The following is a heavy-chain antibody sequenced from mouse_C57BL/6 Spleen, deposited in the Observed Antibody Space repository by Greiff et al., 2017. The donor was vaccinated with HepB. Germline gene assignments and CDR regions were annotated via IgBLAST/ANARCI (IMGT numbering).Heavy chain of an antibody. CDR3: TREYCGSSYRYFDV. D-gene: IGHD1-1*01. J-gene: IGHJ1*03. CDR2: ISSGGDYI. Sequence: EVHLVESGEGLVKPGGSLKLSCAASGFTFSSYAMSWVRQTPEKRLEWVAYISSGGDYIYYEDTVKGRFTISRDNARNTPYLQMSSLKSEDTAMYYCTREYCGSSYRYFDVWGTGTTVTVSS. CDR1: GFTFSSYA. V-gene: IGHV5-9-1*02.